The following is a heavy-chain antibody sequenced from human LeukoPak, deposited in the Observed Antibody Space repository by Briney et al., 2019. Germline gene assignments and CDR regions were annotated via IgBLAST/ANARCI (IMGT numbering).Heavy chain of an antibody. V-gene: IGHV1-2*02. Sequence: ASVKVSCKASGYTFTGYYMHWVRQAPGQGLEWMGWINPNSGGTNYAQKFQGRVTMTRDTSISTACMELSRLRSDDTAVYYCARDYYSSSSVSVLRYWGQGTLVTVSS. CDR3: ARDYYSSSSVSVLRY. J-gene: IGHJ4*02. CDR2: INPNSGGT. D-gene: IGHD6-6*01. CDR1: GYTFTGYY.